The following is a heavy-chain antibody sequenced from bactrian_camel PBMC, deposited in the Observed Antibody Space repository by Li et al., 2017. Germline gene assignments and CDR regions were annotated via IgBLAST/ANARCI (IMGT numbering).Heavy chain of an antibody. CDR1: GDVYSVHC. J-gene: IGHJ6*01. Sequence: HVQLVESGGRSVQAGGSLRLSCAASGDVYSVHCMTWFRELPGKKREGVAFISGSAQRTYYDASVKERLTISKDEAKRVVYLKMKNLKIKATATYYCATDPGADSGSWCEVQFQPGNFRFWAQGTQVTVS. CDR2: ISGSAQRT. CDR3: ATDPGADSGSWCEVQFQPGNFRF. D-gene: IGHD3*01. V-gene: IGHV3-3*01.